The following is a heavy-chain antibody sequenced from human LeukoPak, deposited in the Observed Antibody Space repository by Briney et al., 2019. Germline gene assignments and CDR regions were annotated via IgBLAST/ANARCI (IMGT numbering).Heavy chain of an antibody. V-gene: IGHV3-23*01. CDR1: GFTFSNYA. CDR2: ISGGGSSA. CDR3: AKSYDILTGFYNRLWFDP. J-gene: IGHJ5*02. D-gene: IGHD3-9*01. Sequence: PGGSLRLSCVASGFTFSNYAMSWDRQAPGEGLEWVSGISGGGSSAYYTDSVKGRFTVSRDNSKNIVYLQMNSLRAEDTAVYYCAKSYDILTGFYNRLWFDPWGQGTLVTVSS.